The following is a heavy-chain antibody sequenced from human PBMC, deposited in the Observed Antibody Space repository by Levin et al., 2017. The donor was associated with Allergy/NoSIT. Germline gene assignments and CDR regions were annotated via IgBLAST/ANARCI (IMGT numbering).Heavy chain of an antibody. J-gene: IGHJ6*03. D-gene: IGHD5-24*01. CDR1: GDSISTYY. CDR2: IYDSGST. CDR3: ARSYKKGSDYYYYYMDV. V-gene: IGHV4-59*01. Sequence: SETLSLTCSVSGDSISTYYWNWIRQPPGKGLEWIGYIYDSGSTNHNPSLKSRVTMSVETSKNQLSLKLSSVTAADTAVYYCARSYKKGSDYYYYYMDVWGKGTTVTVSS.